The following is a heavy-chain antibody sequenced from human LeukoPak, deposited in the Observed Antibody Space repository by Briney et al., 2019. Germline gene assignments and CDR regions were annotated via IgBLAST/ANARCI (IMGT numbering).Heavy chain of an antibody. J-gene: IGHJ5*02. V-gene: IGHV1-2*04. CDR3: ARNRRSREWYSFDP. CDR2: INPNSGGT. CDR1: GGSFSSYA. Sequence: ASVKVSCKASGGSFSSYAISWVRQAPGQGLEWMGWINPNSGGTNYAQKFQGWVTMTRDTSISTAYMELSRLRSDDTAVYYCARNRRSREWYSFDPWGLGTLVTVSS. D-gene: IGHD2-21*01.